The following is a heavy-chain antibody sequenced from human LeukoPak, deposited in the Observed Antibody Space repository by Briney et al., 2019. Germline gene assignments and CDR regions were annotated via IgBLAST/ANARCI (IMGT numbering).Heavy chain of an antibody. CDR1: GDTFSSYY. D-gene: IGHD3-10*01. J-gene: IGHJ5*02. V-gene: IGHV1-46*01. CDR2: INPSGSST. Sequence: ASVKVSCKASGDTFSSYYMHWVRQAPGQGLEWMGIINPSGSSTTYAQKFQGRVTMTRDTSTSTVYMELSSLRSEDTAVYYCARGGLWFGESPFDPWGQGTLVTVSS. CDR3: ARGGLWFGESPFDP.